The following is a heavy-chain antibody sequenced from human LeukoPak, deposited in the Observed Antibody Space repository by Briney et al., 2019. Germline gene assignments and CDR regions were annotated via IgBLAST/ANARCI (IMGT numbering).Heavy chain of an antibody. CDR1: GGSISSYY. Sequence: PSETLSLTCTVSGGSISSYYWSWIRQPPGKGLEWIGYIYYSGSTNYNPSLKGRVTISVDTSKNQFSLKLSSVTAADTAVYYCAREGYATGEGWGTGTKYYDILTGYYSNYYYYMDVWGKGTTVTISS. CDR2: IYYSGST. D-gene: IGHD3-9*01. V-gene: IGHV4-59*01. J-gene: IGHJ6*03. CDR3: AREGYATGEGWGTGTKYYDILTGYYSNYYYYMDV.